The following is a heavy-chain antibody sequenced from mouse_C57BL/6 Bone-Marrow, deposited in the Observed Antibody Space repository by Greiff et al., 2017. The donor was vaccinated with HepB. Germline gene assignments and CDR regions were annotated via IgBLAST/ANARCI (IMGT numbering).Heavy chain of an antibody. J-gene: IGHJ1*03. CDR1: GFTFSDYG. CDR3: ARAGDEGYFDV. V-gene: IGHV5-17*01. CDR2: ISSGSSTI. Sequence: EVKLVESGGGLVKPGGSLKLSCAASGFTFSDYGMHWVRQAPEKGLEWVAYISSGSSTIYYADTVKGRFTISRDNAKNTLFLQMTSLRSEDTAMYYCARAGDEGYFDVWGTGTTVTVSS. D-gene: IGHD3-3*01.